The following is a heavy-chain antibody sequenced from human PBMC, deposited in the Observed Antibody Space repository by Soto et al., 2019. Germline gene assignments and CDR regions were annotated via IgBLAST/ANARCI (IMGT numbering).Heavy chain of an antibody. J-gene: IGHJ4*01. CDR2: IWYDGSNT. CDR3: VIAIGGKWHPFDY. Sequence: HPGGSLRLSCVASGFFFRDFGMHWVRQAPGKGLEWVSVIWYDGSNTYQGESVKGRFTMSRDISKNTLYLQMDSLRPEDTAVYYCVIAIGGKWHPFDYWGPGPLVTV. V-gene: IGHV3-33*01. CDR1: GFFFRDFG. D-gene: IGHD6-13*01.